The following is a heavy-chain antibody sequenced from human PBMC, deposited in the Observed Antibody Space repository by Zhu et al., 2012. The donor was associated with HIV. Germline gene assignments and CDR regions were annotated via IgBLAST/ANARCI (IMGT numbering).Heavy chain of an antibody. Sequence: QVQLQESGPGLVKPSETLSLTCAVSGSSIISTYYWGWIRQPPGKGLEWIGSIYHSETTYYNPSLKSRVTISIDTANNQFSLKLSSVTAADTAVYYCARHSWTATDYFDYWGQGTLVTVSX. D-gene: IGHD3-3*02. V-gene: IGHV4-38-2*01. J-gene: IGHJ4*02. CDR1: GSSIISTYY. CDR3: ARHSWTATDYFDY. CDR2: IYHSETT.